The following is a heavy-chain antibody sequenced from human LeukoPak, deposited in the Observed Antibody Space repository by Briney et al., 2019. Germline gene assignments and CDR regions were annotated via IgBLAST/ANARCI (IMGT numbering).Heavy chain of an antibody. J-gene: IGHJ4*02. V-gene: IGHV4-4*07. CDR1: GGSISSYY. D-gene: IGHD3-3*01. CDR2: IYTSGST. Sequence: SETLSLTCTVSGGSISSYYWSWIRQPAGEGLEWIGRIYTSGSTNYNPSLKRRVTMSVDTSKNQFSLKLSSVTAADTAVYYCAGTDYDSIFDYWGQGTLVTVSS. CDR3: AGTDYDSIFDY.